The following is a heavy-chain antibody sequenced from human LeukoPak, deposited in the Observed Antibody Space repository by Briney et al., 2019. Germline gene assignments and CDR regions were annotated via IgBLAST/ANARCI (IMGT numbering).Heavy chain of an antibody. CDR1: GYTFTRYG. Sequence: AAVKVSCKASGYTFTRYGISWVRQAPGQGLEWMGWISAYNGNTNYAQKLQGRVTMTTDTSTSTAYMELRSLRSDDTAVYYCAREWSGYSYGYVGMVDYWGQGTLVNVSS. D-gene: IGHD5-18*01. J-gene: IGHJ4*02. V-gene: IGHV1-18*01. CDR3: AREWSGYSYGYVGMVDY. CDR2: ISAYNGNT.